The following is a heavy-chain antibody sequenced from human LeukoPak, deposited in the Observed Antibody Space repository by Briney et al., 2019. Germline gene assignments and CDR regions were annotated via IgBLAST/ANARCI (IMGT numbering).Heavy chain of an antibody. V-gene: IGHV3-21*01. J-gene: IGHJ4*02. D-gene: IGHD1-26*01. Sequence: KAGGSLRLSCVVSAFALNEYSMNWVRQAPGKGLEWVSSIGVGSTSISYTDSVKGRFTISRDDAKNSLFLQLNSLRAEDTAVYYGGVPGTHGAAFDYWGQGTLVTVSS. CDR1: AFALNEYS. CDR2: IGVGSTSI. CDR3: GVPGTHGAAFDY.